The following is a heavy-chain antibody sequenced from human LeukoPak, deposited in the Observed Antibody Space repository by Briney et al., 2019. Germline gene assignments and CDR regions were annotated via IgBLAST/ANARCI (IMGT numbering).Heavy chain of an antibody. CDR1: GYTFTSYY. V-gene: IGHV1-46*01. Sequence: GASVTVSCTASGYTFTSYYMHWVRQAPGQGLEWMGIINPSGGSTSYAQKFQGRVTMTRDTSTSTVYMELSSLRSEDTAVYYCARERGRLTGRTYAFDIWGQGTMVTVSS. CDR2: INPSGGST. D-gene: IGHD3-9*01. CDR3: ARERGRLTGRTYAFDI. J-gene: IGHJ3*02.